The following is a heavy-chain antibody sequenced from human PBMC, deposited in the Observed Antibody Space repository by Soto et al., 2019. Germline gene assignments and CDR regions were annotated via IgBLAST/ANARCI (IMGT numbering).Heavy chain of an antibody. V-gene: IGHV3-30*18. CDR1: GFTFNKYG. CDR3: ANQELGRYFAY. J-gene: IGHJ4*02. D-gene: IGHD6-13*01. CDR2: ISNDGSSE. Sequence: QVQLVESGGSVVQPGRSLRLSCAASGFTFNKYGMHWVRQAPGKGLEWVAAISNDGSSEYYADSVLGRFTISRDNPKNTLYLQMNSLKSEDTAVYSCANQELGRYFAYWGKGNLVTVSS.